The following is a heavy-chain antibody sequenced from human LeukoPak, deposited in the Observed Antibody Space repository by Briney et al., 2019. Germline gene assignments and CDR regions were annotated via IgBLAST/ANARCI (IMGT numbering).Heavy chain of an antibody. D-gene: IGHD1-1*01. J-gene: IGHJ4*02. CDR2: ISNGGSSGST. CDR3: ASPTGTTDDY. Sequence: SETLSLTCTVSGDSLSAFYWSWIRPSPGKRPEWIGYISNGGSSGSTNYNPSLKSRVTISVDTSKNQFSLRLSSVTAADTAVYYCASPTGTTDDYWGQGTLVTVSS. V-gene: IGHV4-59*12. CDR1: GDSLSAFY.